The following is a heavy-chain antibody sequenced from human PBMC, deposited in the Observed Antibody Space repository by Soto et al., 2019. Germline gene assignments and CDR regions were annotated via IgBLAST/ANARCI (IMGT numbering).Heavy chain of an antibody. J-gene: IGHJ4*02. CDR2: ISSSGDRI. CDR3: AIPGGIN. V-gene: IGHV3-23*01. D-gene: IGHD2-21*01. Sequence: GGSLRLSCAASGFRFSNYDMGWVRQAPGMGLEWVSGISSSGDRIYYADSVKGRFTISRDNSKDMVYLQMNNVRVEDTALYYRAIPGGINWGQGTLVTVSS. CDR1: GFRFSNYD.